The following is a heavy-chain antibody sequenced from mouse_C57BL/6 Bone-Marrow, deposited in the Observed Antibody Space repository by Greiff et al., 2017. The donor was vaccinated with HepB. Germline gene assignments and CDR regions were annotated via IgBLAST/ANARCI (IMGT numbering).Heavy chain of an antibody. CDR1: GYTFTDYY. CDR3: ARVRWGSTMVYFDY. Sequence: VQVVESGPELVKPGASVKISCKASGYTFTDYYINWVKQRPGQGLEWIGWIFPGSGSTYYNEKFKGKATLTVDKSSSTAYMLLSSLTSEDSAVYFCARVRWGSTMVYFDYWGQGTTLTVSS. D-gene: IGHD2-1*01. V-gene: IGHV1-75*01. CDR2: IFPGSGST. J-gene: IGHJ2*01.